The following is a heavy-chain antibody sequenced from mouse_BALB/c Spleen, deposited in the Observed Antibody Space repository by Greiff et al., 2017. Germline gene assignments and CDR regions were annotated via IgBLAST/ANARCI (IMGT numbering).Heavy chain of an antibody. J-gene: IGHJ3*01. D-gene: IGHD2-1*01. CDR2: IYPGGGYT. Sequence: LVESGAELVRPGTSVKISCKASGYTFTNYWLGWVKQRPGHGLEWIGDIYPGGGYTNYNEKFKGKATLTADTSSSTAYMQLSSLTSEDSAVYFCAREGTYGKVWFAYWGQGTLVTVSA. CDR3: AREGTYGKVWFAY. CDR1: GYTFTNYW. V-gene: IGHV1-63*02.